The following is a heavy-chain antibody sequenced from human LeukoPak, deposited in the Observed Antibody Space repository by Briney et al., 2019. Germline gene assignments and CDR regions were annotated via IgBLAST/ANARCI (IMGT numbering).Heavy chain of an antibody. Sequence: GGSLRLSCAASGFTFSSYEMNWVRQAPGKGLEWVSYISSSGSTIYYADSVKGRFTISRDNAKNSLYLQMNSLRAEDTAVYYWGRDYKARKLGHWGQGTLVTVSS. CDR2: ISSSGSTI. D-gene: IGHD1-14*01. CDR3: GRDYKARKLGH. J-gene: IGHJ4*02. V-gene: IGHV3-48*03. CDR1: GFTFSSYE.